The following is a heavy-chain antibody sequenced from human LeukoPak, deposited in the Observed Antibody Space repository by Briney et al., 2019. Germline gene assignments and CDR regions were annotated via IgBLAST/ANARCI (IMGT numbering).Heavy chain of an antibody. V-gene: IGHV3-9*01. J-gene: IGHJ4*02. Sequence: GGSLRLSCVVSGFKFDDYIMHWARHAPGKGLEWVSGITWNGDSIGYVDSVKGRFTISRDNAKNSLYLQMNSLRVEDTALYYCVKGRSTLNYWGQGTLVTVSS. D-gene: IGHD2-15*01. CDR1: GFKFDDYI. CDR3: VKGRSTLNY. CDR2: ITWNGDSI.